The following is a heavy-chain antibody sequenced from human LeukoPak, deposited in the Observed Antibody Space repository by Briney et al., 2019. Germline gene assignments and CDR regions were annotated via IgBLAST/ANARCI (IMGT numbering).Heavy chain of an antibody. D-gene: IGHD1-26*01. V-gene: IGHV4-39*01. J-gene: IGHJ4*02. CDR1: GGSISSSSYY. CDR2: IYYTGNT. Sequence: SETLSLTCTVSGGSISSSSYYWGWIRQPPGKGLEWIGSIYYTGNTYYNPSLKSRVTISVDTSKNQFSLKLSSVTAADTAVYFCLVGATLVDFDYWGQGTLVTVSS. CDR3: LVGATLVDFDY.